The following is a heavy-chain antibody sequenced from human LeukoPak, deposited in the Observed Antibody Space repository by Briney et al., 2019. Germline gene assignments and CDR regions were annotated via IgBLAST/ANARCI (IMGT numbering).Heavy chain of an antibody. J-gene: IGHJ4*02. CDR3: ANYLSYGPIG. V-gene: IGHV3-23*01. CDR1: GFTFGSYG. CDR2: ISGNGDNT. Sequence: GGTLRLSCAASGFTFGSYGMNWVRQAPGKGLEWVSLISGNGDNTYYADSVKGRFTISRDISKNTLFLQMNSLRAEDTAVYYCANYLSYGPIGWGQGTLVIVSA. D-gene: IGHD3-10*01.